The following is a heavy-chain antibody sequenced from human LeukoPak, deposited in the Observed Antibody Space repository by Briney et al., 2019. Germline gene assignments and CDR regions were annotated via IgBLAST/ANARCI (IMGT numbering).Heavy chain of an antibody. J-gene: IGHJ5*02. CDR2: MNPNSGNT. CDR1: GYTFTSYY. CDR3: ARDQQWLVPPYNWFDP. V-gene: IGHV1-8*02. Sequence: GASVKVSCKASGYTFTSYYMHWVRQAPGQGLEWMGWMNPNSGNTGYAQKFQGRVTMTRNTSISTAYMELSSLRSEDTAVYYCARDQQWLVPPYNWFDPWGQGTLVTVSS. D-gene: IGHD6-19*01.